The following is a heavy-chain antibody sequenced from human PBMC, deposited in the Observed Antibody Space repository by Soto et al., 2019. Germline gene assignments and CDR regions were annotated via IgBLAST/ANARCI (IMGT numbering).Heavy chain of an antibody. CDR1: GYTFTSYG. Sequence: ASVKVSCKASGYTFTSYGISWVRQAPGQGLEWMGWINPNSGGTNYAQKFQGRVAMTRDTSISTAYMELSRLRSDDTAVYYCARDEDYYDSSGPGRWGQGTLVTVSS. V-gene: IGHV1-2*02. CDR3: ARDEDYYDSSGPGR. J-gene: IGHJ4*02. CDR2: INPNSGGT. D-gene: IGHD3-22*01.